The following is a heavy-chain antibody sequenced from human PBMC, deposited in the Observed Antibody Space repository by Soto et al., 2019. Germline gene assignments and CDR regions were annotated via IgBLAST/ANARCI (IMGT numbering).Heavy chain of an antibody. Sequence: PGGSLRLSCAASGFTFSSYSMNWVRQAPGKGLEWVSYISSSSSTIYYADSVKGRFTISRDNAKNSLYLQMNSLRAEDTAVYNCARVLVLRAWSGYLMDVWGKGTTVTVSS. D-gene: IGHD3-3*01. CDR3: ARVLVLRAWSGYLMDV. CDR2: ISSSSSTI. V-gene: IGHV3-48*01. J-gene: IGHJ6*04. CDR1: GFTFSSYS.